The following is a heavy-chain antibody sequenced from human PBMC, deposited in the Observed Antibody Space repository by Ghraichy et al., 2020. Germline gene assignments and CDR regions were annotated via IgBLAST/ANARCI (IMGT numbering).Heavy chain of an antibody. CDR2: IFSSGSA. CDR1: GGSISNYY. V-gene: IGHV4-4*07. Sequence: SETLSLTCIVSGGSISNYYWSWIRQPAGKGLEWIGRIFSSGSATYNPSLRSRVTMSVDMSKNQFSLKLTSLTAADTAVSYCGRDGPYDSSGYTDYWGRGTLVTVSS. CDR3: GRDGPYDSSGYTDY. D-gene: IGHD3-22*01. J-gene: IGHJ4*02.